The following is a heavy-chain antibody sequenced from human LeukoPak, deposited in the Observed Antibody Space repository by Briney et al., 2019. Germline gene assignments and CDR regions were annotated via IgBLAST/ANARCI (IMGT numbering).Heavy chain of an antibody. D-gene: IGHD3-3*01. J-gene: IGHJ6*02. CDR3: ARGSYDFPGYYYYGMDV. V-gene: IGHV4-61*05. Sequence: PSETLSLTCTVSSGSISSSSYYWGWIRQPPGKGLEWIGYIYYSGSTNYNPSLKSRVTISVDTSKNQFSLKLSSVTAADTAVYYCARGSYDFPGYYYYGMDVWGQGTTVTVSS. CDR2: IYYSGST. CDR1: SGSISSSSYY.